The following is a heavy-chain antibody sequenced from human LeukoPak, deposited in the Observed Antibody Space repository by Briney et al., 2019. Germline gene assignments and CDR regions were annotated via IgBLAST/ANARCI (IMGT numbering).Heavy chain of an antibody. D-gene: IGHD3-10*01. J-gene: IGHJ6*03. V-gene: IGHV4-59*12. CDR2: TYHSGIT. CDR1: SGSITSYY. CDR3: ARRPYMVRGVIRYYYYYMDV. Sequence: SETLSLTCTVSSGSITSYYWSWIRQSPGKGLEWIGYTYHSGITNYNPSLKSRVTMPVDTSKNQFSLKLSSVTAADTAVYYCARRPYMVRGVIRYYYYYMDVWGKGTTVTISS.